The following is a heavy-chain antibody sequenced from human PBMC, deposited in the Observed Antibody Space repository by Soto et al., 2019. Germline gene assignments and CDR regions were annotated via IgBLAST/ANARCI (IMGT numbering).Heavy chain of an antibody. CDR1: GFTFSSYA. CDR3: ARELGGGSYSYYFDY. J-gene: IGHJ4*02. CDR2: ISYDGSNK. D-gene: IGHD1-26*01. V-gene: IGHV3-30-3*01. Sequence: QVQLVESGGGVVQPGRSLRLSCAASGFTFSSYAMHWVRQAPGKGLEWVAVISYDGSNKYYADSVKGRFTISRDNSKNTLYLQMNSLRADDTAVYYCARELGGGSYSYYFDYWGQGTLVTVSS.